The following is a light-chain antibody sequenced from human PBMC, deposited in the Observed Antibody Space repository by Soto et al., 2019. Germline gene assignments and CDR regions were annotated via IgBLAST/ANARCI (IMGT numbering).Light chain of an antibody. J-gene: IGKJ1*01. V-gene: IGKV1-5*01. CDR1: QSISSW. CDR2: DAS. CDR3: QQYNSWGT. Sequence: DIQMTQSPSTLSASVGDRVTITCRASQSISSWLAWYQQKPGKAPKLLIYDASSLESGVPSRFSGSGSGTEFTLTISSLQPDDFATYYCQQYNSWGTFGHGTKVEIK.